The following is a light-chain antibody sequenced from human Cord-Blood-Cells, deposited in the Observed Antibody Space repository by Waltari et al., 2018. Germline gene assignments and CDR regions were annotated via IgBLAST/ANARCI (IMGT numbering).Light chain of an antibody. CDR1: QSISSY. J-gene: IGKJ2*01. CDR3: QQSYSTPYT. Sequence: DIQMTQSPSSLSASVGDRVTITCRASQSISSYLNWYQQKPGKAPKLLIYAASSLQSGVASRFSGSGSGTDFTHTISSLQPEDFATYCGQQSYSTPYTFGQGTKLEIK. V-gene: IGKV1-39*01. CDR2: AAS.